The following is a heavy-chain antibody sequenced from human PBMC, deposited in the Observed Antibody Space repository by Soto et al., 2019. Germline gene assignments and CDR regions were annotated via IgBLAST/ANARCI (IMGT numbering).Heavy chain of an antibody. CDR3: AKNWGPNYYYYMDV. Sequence: DVQLVESGGGLVQPGRSLRLSCAASGFTFNDYAMHWVRLVPGKGLEWVSGISWDGGGTGYADSVKGRFTISRDNAKKSLYLQMYSLRAEDTALYYCAKNWGPNYYYYMDVWGKGTTVTVSS. D-gene: IGHD3-16*01. CDR1: GFTFNDYA. V-gene: IGHV3-9*01. J-gene: IGHJ6*03. CDR2: ISWDGGGT.